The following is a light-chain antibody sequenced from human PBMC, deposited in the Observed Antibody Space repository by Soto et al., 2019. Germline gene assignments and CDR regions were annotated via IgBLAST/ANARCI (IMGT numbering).Light chain of an antibody. V-gene: IGKV3-15*01. J-gene: IGKJ2*01. CDR2: GAS. Sequence: EIVMTQSPATLSVSPGERATLSCRASQSVSRNLAWYQQKPGQAPRLLIYGASTRATGIPARFSGSGSGTEFTLTISSLQSEDFAVYYCQQYGSSRNTFGQGTKVDIK. CDR3: QQYGSSRNT. CDR1: QSVSRN.